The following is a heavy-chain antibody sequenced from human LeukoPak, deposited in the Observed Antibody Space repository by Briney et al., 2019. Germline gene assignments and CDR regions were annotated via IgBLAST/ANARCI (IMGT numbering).Heavy chain of an antibody. Sequence: SETLSLTCTVSGGSISSYYWSWIRQPPGKGLEWIGYVYYSGSTHYNPSLKSRVTISIDTSKNHFSLQLSSVTAADTALYYCARTIEYSSSWGLFDYWGQGPLVIVSS. V-gene: IGHV4-59*01. CDR2: VYYSGST. J-gene: IGHJ4*02. CDR1: GGSISSYY. D-gene: IGHD6-6*01. CDR3: ARTIEYSSSWGLFDY.